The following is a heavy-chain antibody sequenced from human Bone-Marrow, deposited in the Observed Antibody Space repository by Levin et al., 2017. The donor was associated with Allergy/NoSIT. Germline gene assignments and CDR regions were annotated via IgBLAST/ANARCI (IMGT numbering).Heavy chain of an antibody. CDR2: IYPDDSDT. CDR1: GDRFSSYW. J-gene: IGHJ4*02. Sequence: GESLKISCKASGDRFSSYWIGWVRQMPGKGLEWMRMIYPDDSDTRYGPSLQGQVIMSADKSISTAYLQWSSLKASDTAIYYCARGDQVRGVAPFKHWGQGTLVTVSS. V-gene: IGHV5-51*01. D-gene: IGHD3-10*01. CDR3: ARGDQVRGVAPFKH.